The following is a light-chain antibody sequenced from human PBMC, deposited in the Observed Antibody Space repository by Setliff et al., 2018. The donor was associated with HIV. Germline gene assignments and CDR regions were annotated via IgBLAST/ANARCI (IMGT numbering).Light chain of an antibody. CDR1: SSDVGSYNL. V-gene: IGLV2-23*01. CDR2: EGS. CDR3: CSFAGDTIYVL. J-gene: IGLJ2*01. Sequence: QSALAQPASVSGSPGQSITISCTGTSSDVGSYNLVSWYQQHPGKAPKLMIYEGSKRPSGVSNRFSGSKSGNTASLTISGLQAEDEADYYCCSFAGDTIYVLFGGGTKVTVL.